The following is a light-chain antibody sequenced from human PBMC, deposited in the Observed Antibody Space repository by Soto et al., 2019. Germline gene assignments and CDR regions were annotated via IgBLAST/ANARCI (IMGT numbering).Light chain of an antibody. J-gene: IGKJ1*01. CDR3: QLRRT. CDR1: QSVSSN. CDR2: GAS. Sequence: EIVMTQSPSTLSVSAWERATLSCRASQSVSSNLACYQQKPGQAPRLLIYGASSRATGIPDRFSGSGSGTDFTLTISRLEPEDFAVYYCQLRRTFGQGTKVDIK. V-gene: IGKV3D-15*01.